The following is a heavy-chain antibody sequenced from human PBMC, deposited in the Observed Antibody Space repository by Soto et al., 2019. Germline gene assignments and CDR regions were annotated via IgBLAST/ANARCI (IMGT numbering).Heavy chain of an antibody. D-gene: IGHD3-10*01. CDR3: ARAGGFGELFRRYFDY. J-gene: IGHJ4*02. V-gene: IGHV4-34*01. CDR1: GGSFSGYY. CDR2: INHSGST. Sequence: PSETLSLTCAVYGGSFSGYYWSWIRQPPGKGLEWIGEINHSGSTNYNPSLKSRVTISVDTSKNQFSLKLSSVTAADTAVYYCARAGGFGELFRRYFDYWGQGTLVTVSS.